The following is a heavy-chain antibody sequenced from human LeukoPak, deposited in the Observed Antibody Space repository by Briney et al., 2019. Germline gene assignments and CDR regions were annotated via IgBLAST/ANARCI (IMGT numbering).Heavy chain of an antibody. CDR3: ARPYKQQLDFDH. D-gene: IGHD1-1*01. Sequence: GASVRVSFKASGYTFTRYTMHWVRQAPGQRREWMGWVNAGNGDTEYSQKFQGRITITRDTSADTVYMELSSLRSEDTAVYYCARPYKQQLDFDHWGQGTLVTVSS. CDR1: GYTFTRYT. J-gene: IGHJ4*02. V-gene: IGHV1-3*01. CDR2: VNAGNGDT.